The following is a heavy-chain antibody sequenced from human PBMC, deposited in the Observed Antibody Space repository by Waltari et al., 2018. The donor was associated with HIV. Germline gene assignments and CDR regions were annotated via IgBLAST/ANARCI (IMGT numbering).Heavy chain of an antibody. Sequence: QVQLVQSGAEGKKPGASVKVYCKASGYTFTNFYMHWVRQAPGQGLDWMGIIDPSGGRTVYARKFQGRVTMTRDTSTSTLYMELSSLRSEDTAVYYCARGFSGFDYWGQGTLVTVSS. CDR2: IDPSGGRT. CDR3: ARGFSGFDY. CDR1: GYTFTNFY. J-gene: IGHJ4*02. V-gene: IGHV1-46*01.